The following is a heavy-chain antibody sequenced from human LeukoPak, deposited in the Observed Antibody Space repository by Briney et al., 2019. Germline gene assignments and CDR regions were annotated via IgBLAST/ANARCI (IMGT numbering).Heavy chain of an antibody. CDR2: ISWSSGSI. CDR3: AKVLRGGSYYYYGMDV. Sequence: GGSLRLSCAASGFTFDDYAMHWVRQAPGKGLEWVSGISWSSGSIGYADSVKGRFTISRDNAKNSLYLQMNSLRAEDTALYYCAKVLRGGSYYYYGMDVWGQGTTVTVSS. J-gene: IGHJ6*02. CDR1: GFTFDDYA. D-gene: IGHD1-26*01. V-gene: IGHV3-9*01.